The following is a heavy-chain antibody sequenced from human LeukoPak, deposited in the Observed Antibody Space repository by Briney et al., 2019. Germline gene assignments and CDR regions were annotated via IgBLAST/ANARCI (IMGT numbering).Heavy chain of an antibody. CDR1: GGSISSYY. V-gene: IGHV4-59*08. J-gene: IGHJ4*02. CDR2: NYYSGST. Sequence: PSETLSLTCTVSGGSISSYYWSWIRQPPGKGLEWIGYNYYSGSTNYNPSLKSRVTISVDTSKNQFSLKLSSVTAADTAVYYCARHLLFSSSWHTFDYWGQGTLVTVSS. D-gene: IGHD6-13*01. CDR3: ARHLLFSSSWHTFDY.